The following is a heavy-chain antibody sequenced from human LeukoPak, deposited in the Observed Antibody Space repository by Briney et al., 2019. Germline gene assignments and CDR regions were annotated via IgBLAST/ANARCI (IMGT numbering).Heavy chain of an antibody. J-gene: IGHJ6*03. D-gene: IGHD3-3*01. CDR2: INPTDSDT. CDR1: GYNFTNYW. V-gene: IGHV5-51*01. Sequence: GESLKISCKGSGYNFTNYWIGWVRQMPGKGLEWMGIINPTDSDTTYSPSFQGQVTISADKSISTAYLQWSSLKASDTAMYYCARHVENDFWSGYRNYYYYYYMDVWGKGTTVTVSS. CDR3: ARHVENDFWSGYRNYYYYYYMDV.